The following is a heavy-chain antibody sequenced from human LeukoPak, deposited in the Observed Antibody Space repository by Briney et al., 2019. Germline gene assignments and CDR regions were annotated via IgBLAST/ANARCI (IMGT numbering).Heavy chain of an antibody. CDR3: ARDRDYYDSSGYYSVLAFDI. CDR1: GGSISSGDYY. J-gene: IGHJ3*02. D-gene: IGHD3-22*01. V-gene: IGHV4-30-4*01. CDR2: IYYSGST. Sequence: PSETLSLTCTVSGGSISSGDYYWSWIRQPPGKGLEWIGYIYYSGSTYYNPSLKSRVTISVDTSKNQFSLKLSSVTAADTAVYYCARDRDYYDSSGYYSVLAFDIWGQGTMVTVSS.